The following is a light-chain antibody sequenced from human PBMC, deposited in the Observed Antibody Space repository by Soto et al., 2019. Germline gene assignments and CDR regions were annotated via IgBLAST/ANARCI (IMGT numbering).Light chain of an antibody. CDR2: EVS. CDR3: SSYTSSSTYV. J-gene: IGLJ1*01. Sequence: QSVLPQPASVSGSPGQSITISCTGTISYVFGYNYVSWYQQHPVKAHKVMIYEVSNRPSGVSNRFSGSKSGKTASLTISGIQAEDEADYYCSSYTSSSTYVFGTGTKVTVL. CDR1: ISYVFGYNY. V-gene: IGLV2-14*01.